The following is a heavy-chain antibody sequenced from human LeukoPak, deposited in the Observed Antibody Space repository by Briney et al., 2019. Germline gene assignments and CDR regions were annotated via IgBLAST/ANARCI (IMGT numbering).Heavy chain of an antibody. CDR3: ARDLGDGYPWWFDP. CDR1: GVTFSNYA. Sequence: PGGSLRLSCVASGVTFSNYAMSWVRQAPGKGLEYVSPISASGLSTYYTDSVSGRFTTSRDTSKNTLHLQMQILRAEETAVYYCARDLGDGYPWWFDPWGQGTLVTVSS. V-gene: IGHV3-23*01. J-gene: IGHJ5*02. D-gene: IGHD5-24*01. CDR2: ISASGLST.